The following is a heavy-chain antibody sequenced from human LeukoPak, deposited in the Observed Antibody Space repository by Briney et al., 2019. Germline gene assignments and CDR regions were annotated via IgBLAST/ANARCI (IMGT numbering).Heavy chain of an antibody. D-gene: IGHD4-11*01. V-gene: IGHV1-24*01. CDR2: FDPEDGET. CDR3: ATGGYTVTSNYYYYYYMDV. J-gene: IGHJ6*03. Sequence: ASVKVSCKVSGYTLTELSMHWVRQAPGKGLEWMGGFDPEDGETIYAQKFQGRVTMTEDTSTDTAYMELSSLRSEDTAVYYCATGGYTVTSNYYYYYYMDVWGKGTTVTVSS. CDR1: GYTLTELS.